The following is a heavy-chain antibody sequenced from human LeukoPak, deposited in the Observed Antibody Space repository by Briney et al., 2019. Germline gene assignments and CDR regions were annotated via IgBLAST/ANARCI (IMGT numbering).Heavy chain of an antibody. CDR1: GFTVSSNY. J-gene: IGHJ5*02. Sequence: PGGSLRLSCAASGFTVSSNYMSWVRQAPGKGLEWVSVIYSGGSTYYADSVKGRFTISRDNSKNTLYLQMNSLRAEDTAVYYCAKDLLYYYGSGSLNWFDPWGQGTLVTVSS. V-gene: IGHV3-53*01. CDR2: IYSGGST. CDR3: AKDLLYYYGSGSLNWFDP. D-gene: IGHD3-10*01.